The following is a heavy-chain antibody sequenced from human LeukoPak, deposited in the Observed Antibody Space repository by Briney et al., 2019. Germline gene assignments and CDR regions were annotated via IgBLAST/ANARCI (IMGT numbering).Heavy chain of an antibody. CDR3: AKEVGHGSGSYYDY. Sequence: KSGGSLRLSCAASGFTFNNYAMNWVRQAPGKGLEWVSAITGSGGSTYYADSVEGRFTISRDNSKNMLYLQMNSLRADDTAVYYCAKEVGHGSGSYYDYWGQGTLVTVSS. V-gene: IGHV3-23*01. D-gene: IGHD3-10*01. CDR2: ITGSGGST. J-gene: IGHJ4*02. CDR1: GFTFNNYA.